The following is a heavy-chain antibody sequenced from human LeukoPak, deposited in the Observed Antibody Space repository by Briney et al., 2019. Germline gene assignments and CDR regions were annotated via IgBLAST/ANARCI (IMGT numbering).Heavy chain of an antibody. J-gene: IGHJ6*03. V-gene: IGHV3-53*01. CDR3: ARLETSNHDFWSGRPRGYMEV. CDR2: IYTGSKT. CDR1: AFSVSRNH. Sequence: PGGSLRLSCVASAFSVSRNHVTWVRQAPGKGLEWVSLIYTGSKTDYADSVKGRFTISRDNSKNPVYLQMNSLRAEDTAVYYWARLETSNHDFWSGRPRGYMEVWGKGTTVTVSS. D-gene: IGHD3-3*01.